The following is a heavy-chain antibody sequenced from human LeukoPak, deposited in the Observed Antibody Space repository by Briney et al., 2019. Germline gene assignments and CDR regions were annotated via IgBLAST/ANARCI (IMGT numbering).Heavy chain of an antibody. CDR3: ARSHYDILTGYYTEYYYGMDV. J-gene: IGHJ6*02. CDR2: ISAYNGNT. CDR1: GYTFTSYG. V-gene: IGHV1-18*01. D-gene: IGHD3-9*01. Sequence: ASVKVSCKASGYTFTSYGISWVRQAPGQGLEWMGWISAYNGNTNYAQKLQGRVTMTTDTSTSTAYMELRSLRSDDTAVYYCARSHYDILTGYYTEYYYGMDVWGQGTTVTVSS.